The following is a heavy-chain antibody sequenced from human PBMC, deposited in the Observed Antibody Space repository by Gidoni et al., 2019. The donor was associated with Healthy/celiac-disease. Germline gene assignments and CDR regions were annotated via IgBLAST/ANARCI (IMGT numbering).Heavy chain of an antibody. CDR2: IYHSGST. V-gene: IGHV4-38-2*02. D-gene: IGHD3-16*01. Sequence: QVQLQESGPGLVKPSETLSLTCTVSGYSISSGYYWGWIRQPPGKGLEWIGSIYHSGSTYYNPSLKSRVTISVDTSNNQFSLKLSSVTAADTAVYYCATLEEWQNYWGQGTLVTVSS. CDR3: ATLEEWQNY. J-gene: IGHJ4*02. CDR1: GYSISSGYY.